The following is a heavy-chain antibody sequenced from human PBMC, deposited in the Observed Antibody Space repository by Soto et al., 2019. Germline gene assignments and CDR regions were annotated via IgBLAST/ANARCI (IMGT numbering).Heavy chain of an antibody. CDR2: IIPIFGTA. V-gene: IGHV1-69*13. CDR1: GGTFSSYA. Sequence: SVKVSCKASGGTFSSYAISRVRQAPGQGLEWMGGIIPIFGTANYAQKFQGRVTITADESTSTAYMELSSLRSEDTAVYYCASLIVGATSDAFDIWGQGTMVTVSS. CDR3: ASLIVGATSDAFDI. J-gene: IGHJ3*02. D-gene: IGHD1-26*01.